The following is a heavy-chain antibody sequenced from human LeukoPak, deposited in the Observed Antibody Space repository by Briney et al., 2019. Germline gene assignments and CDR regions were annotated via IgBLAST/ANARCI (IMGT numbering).Heavy chain of an antibody. V-gene: IGHV4-38-2*02. CDR2: FYYSGST. CDR1: GYSISSGYY. J-gene: IGHJ4*02. CDR3: ARHTRHGNYVRGVDF. D-gene: IGHD4-17*01. Sequence: PSETLSLTCTVSGYSISSGYYWGWIRQPPGKGLEWIGSFYYSGSTFYNPSLKSRVTISVDTSKMKFSLKLSSVTAADTAVYYCARHTRHGNYVRGVDFWGRGTLVTVSS.